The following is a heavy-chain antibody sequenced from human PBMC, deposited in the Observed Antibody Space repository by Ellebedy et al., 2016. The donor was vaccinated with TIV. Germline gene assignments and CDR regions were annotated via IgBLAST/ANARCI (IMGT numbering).Heavy chain of an antibody. CDR1: GGSISPYH. CDR2: IHYSGST. J-gene: IGHJ4*02. V-gene: IGHV4-59*08. D-gene: IGHD6-19*01. Sequence: MPSETLSLTCIVSGGSISPYHCSWIRQPPGKGLEWIGYIHYSGSTMFTPSLKSRVALSLVTSKGQVSVKFFSATAADTSIYYCARHVSGTGDFFEKWGQGTPVTVSS. CDR3: ARHVSGTGDFFEK.